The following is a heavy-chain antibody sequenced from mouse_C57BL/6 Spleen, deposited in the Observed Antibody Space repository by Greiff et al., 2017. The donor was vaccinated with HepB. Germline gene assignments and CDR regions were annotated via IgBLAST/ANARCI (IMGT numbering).Heavy chain of an antibody. Sequence: QVQLKQSGAELMKPGASVKLSCKASGYTFTGYWIEWVKQRPGHGLEWIGEILPGGGSTNYNEKFKGKATFTADTSSNTGYMQLNSLTTEDSAIYYCAKQGQDYWGQGTTLTVSS. CDR3: AKQGQDY. CDR1: GYTFTGYW. V-gene: IGHV1-9*01. D-gene: IGHD3-3*01. J-gene: IGHJ2*01. CDR2: ILPGGGST.